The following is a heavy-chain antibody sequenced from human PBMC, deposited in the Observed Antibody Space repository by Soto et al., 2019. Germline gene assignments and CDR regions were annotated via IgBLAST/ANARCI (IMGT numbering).Heavy chain of an antibody. J-gene: IGHJ1*01. CDR2: ISSSSYI. CDR3: ASFTYYDFWSGYYAEYFQH. V-gene: IGHV3-21*01. CDR1: GFTFSSYS. D-gene: IGHD3-3*01. Sequence: GGSLRLSCAASGFTFSSYSMNWVRQAPGKGLEWVSSISSSSYIYYADSVKGRFTISRDNAKNSLYLQMNSLRAEDTAVYYCASFTYYDFWSGYYAEYFQHWGQGTLVTVSS.